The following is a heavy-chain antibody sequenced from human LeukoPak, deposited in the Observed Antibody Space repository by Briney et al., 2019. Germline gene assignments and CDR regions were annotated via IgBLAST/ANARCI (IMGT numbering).Heavy chain of an antibody. CDR1: GFTFSRYW. CDR3: ATYSSSNGREFQY. D-gene: IGHD2-2*01. CDR2: IKQDGSEK. V-gene: IGHV3-7*01. Sequence: GGSLRLSCAASGFTFSRYWMSWVRQAPGKGLEWVANIKQDGSEKYYVDSVKGRFTISRDNAKNSLYLQMNSLRAEDTAVYYCATYSSSNGREFQYWGQGTLVTVSS. J-gene: IGHJ1*01.